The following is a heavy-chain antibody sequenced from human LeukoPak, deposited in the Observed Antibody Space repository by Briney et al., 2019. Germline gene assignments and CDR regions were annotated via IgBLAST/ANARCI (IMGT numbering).Heavy chain of an antibody. CDR1: GFTFSTVA. V-gene: IGHV3-23*01. CDR3: AKGGGWLYYFDY. CDR2: ISGSGGST. D-gene: IGHD6-19*01. J-gene: IGHJ4*02. Sequence: GGSLRLSCAASGFTFSTVAMSWVRQAPGKGLEGVSAISGSGGSTYYEDSGKGGFTISRDNSKKRMYMQKNRLRDEDTAVYYCAKGGGWLYYFDYWGQGTLVTVSS.